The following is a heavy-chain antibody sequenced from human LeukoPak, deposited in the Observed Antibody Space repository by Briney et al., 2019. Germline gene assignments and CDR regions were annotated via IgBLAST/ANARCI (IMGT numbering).Heavy chain of an antibody. J-gene: IGHJ5*02. V-gene: IGHV4-39*01. Sequence: PSETLSLTCTVAGSSIASNCYDWGWIRQPPGKGLEWIGTISYTGSTYYNPSLKSRVTISVDTSKNQFSLKLNSVTAADTAVYYFARGHEWLQRGFYHRGAGTLVTVSS. CDR2: ISYTGST. CDR1: GSSIASNCYD. CDR3: ARGHEWLQRGFYH. D-gene: IGHD5-12*01.